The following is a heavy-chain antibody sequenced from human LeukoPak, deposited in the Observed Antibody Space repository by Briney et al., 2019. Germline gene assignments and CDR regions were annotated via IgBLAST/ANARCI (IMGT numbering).Heavy chain of an antibody. J-gene: IGHJ4*02. CDR1: GDSISNYF. CDR2: IYASGST. CDR3: AGQTSVAGLGY. D-gene: IGHD6-19*01. V-gene: IGHV4-4*07. Sequence: SESLSLTCTVSGDSISNYFWSWIRQPAGKGLEWIGRIYASGSTSYNPSLKSRVTMSVDTSKNNFSLNLSSVTAADTAVYYCAGQTSVAGLGYWGQGTLVTVSS.